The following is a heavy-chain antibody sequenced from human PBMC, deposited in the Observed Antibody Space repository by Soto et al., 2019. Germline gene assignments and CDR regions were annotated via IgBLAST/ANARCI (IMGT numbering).Heavy chain of an antibody. D-gene: IGHD3-22*01. CDR1: GYSVAVYW. CDR2: IDPSDSQT. CDR3: ARQIYDSDTGPNFQYYFDS. Sequence: GASRPMSCQGSGYSVAVYWITWVRQPPGKGLEWMGRIDPSDSQTYYSPSFRGHVTISVTKSITTVFLQWSSLRASDTAMYYCARQIYDSDTGPNFQYYFDSWGQGTPVTVSS. J-gene: IGHJ4*02. V-gene: IGHV5-10-1*01.